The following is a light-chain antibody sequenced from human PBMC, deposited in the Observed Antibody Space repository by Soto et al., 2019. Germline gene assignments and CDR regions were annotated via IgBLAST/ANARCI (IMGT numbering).Light chain of an antibody. Sequence: EIVMTQSPATLSVSPGERVTLSCRASESITTNLAWYQQKPGQAPRLLVYRASTRATGIPARFSAGGSGTEFTLTISSLQSEDFALYICQPYNDWPPRWTFGQGTKVEIK. CDR2: RAS. J-gene: IGKJ1*01. CDR3: QPYNDWPPRWT. V-gene: IGKV3-15*01. CDR1: ESITTN.